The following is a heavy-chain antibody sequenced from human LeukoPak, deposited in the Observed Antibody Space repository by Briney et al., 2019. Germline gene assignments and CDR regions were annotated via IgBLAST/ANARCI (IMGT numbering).Heavy chain of an antibody. CDR2: ISSSSSYI. D-gene: IGHD3-22*01. CDR1: GFTFSSYS. J-gene: IGHJ4*02. Sequence: PGGSLRLSCAASGFTFSSYSMNWVRQAPGKGLEWVSSISSSSSYIYYADSVKGRFTISRDNAKNSLYLQMSSLRAEDTAVYYCARASRGYYYFDYWGQGTLVTVSS. CDR3: ARASRGYYYFDY. V-gene: IGHV3-21*01.